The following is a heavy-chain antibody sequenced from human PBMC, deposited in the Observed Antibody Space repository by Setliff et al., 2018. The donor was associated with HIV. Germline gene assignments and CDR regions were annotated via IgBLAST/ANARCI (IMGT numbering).Heavy chain of an antibody. Sequence: SVKVSCKASGDTFNSYAISWVRQAPGQGLEWMGGVIPIFGTTNYAQKFQGRVTITADESTSTAYMELSSLRSEDTAVYYCAGTIFGVAPGRAEYNWFDPWGQGTLVTVSS. CDR1: GDTFNSYA. V-gene: IGHV1-69*13. J-gene: IGHJ5*02. CDR2: VIPIFGTT. D-gene: IGHD3-3*01. CDR3: AGTIFGVAPGRAEYNWFDP.